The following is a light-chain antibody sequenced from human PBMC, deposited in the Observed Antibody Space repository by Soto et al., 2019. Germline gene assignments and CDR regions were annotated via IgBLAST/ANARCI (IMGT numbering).Light chain of an antibody. Sequence: IGLTESPCALSLSPGERATLSCRASQSVSSSYLAWYQQKPGQAPRLLIYGASTRATGIPARFRGSGSGTDFTLTISSLQPEDFATYYCQHSYITPRTFGQGTKVDIK. V-gene: IGKV3-20*01. CDR1: QSVSSSY. J-gene: IGKJ1*01. CDR2: GAS. CDR3: QHSYITPRT.